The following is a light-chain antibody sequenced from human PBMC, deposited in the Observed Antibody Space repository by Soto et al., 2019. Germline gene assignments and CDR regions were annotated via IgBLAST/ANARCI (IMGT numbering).Light chain of an antibody. Sequence: VLTQSPDVLSLSPGQTATLSCRASESVDRYVAWYQQKVGQAPRLLIYDAFTRATGVAARFSGSGSATDFTLSISSLEPEDFAVYYCQQRATWPSTFGPGTKVEIK. CDR2: DAF. CDR3: QQRATWPST. CDR1: ESVDRY. V-gene: IGKV3-11*01. J-gene: IGKJ2*02.